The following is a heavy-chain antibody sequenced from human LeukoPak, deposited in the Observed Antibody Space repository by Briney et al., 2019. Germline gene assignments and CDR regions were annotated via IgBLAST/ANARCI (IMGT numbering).Heavy chain of an antibody. CDR3: AKGSSGWYYYFDY. J-gene: IGHJ4*02. CDR1: GFTFDDYA. Sequence: GRSLRLSCAASGFTFDDYAMQWVRQAPGKGLEWVSGISWNSGSIGYADSVKGRFTISRDNAKNSLYLQMNSLRAEDMALYYCAKGSSGWYYYFDYWGQGTLVTVSS. D-gene: IGHD6-19*01. V-gene: IGHV3-9*03. CDR2: ISWNSGSI.